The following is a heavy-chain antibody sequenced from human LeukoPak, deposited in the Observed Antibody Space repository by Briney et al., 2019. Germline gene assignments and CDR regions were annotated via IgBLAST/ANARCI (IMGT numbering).Heavy chain of an antibody. D-gene: IGHD5-18*01. J-gene: IGHJ4*02. CDR1: GFTFTNYE. Sequence: PGGSLRLSCAASGFTFTNYEMSWVRQAPGKGLEWLSSISGSGDSVFYADSVKGRFTISRDNSLNTLHLQMNSLRAEDTAFYYCGKGNTASRPGFVDWRQGTLVTVSS. CDR2: ISGSGDSV. CDR3: GKGNTASRPGFVD. V-gene: IGHV3-23*01.